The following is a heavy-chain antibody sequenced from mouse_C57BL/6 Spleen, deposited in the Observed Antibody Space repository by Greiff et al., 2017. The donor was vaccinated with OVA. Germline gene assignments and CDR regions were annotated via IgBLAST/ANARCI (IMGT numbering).Heavy chain of an antibody. CDR3: ARGNYYGDPMDY. CDR2: IYPGDGDT. D-gene: IGHD1-1*01. Sequence: QVQLQQSGPELVKPGASVKISCKASGYAFSSSWMNWVKQRPGKGLEWIGRIYPGDGDTNYNGKFKGKATLTADKSSSTAYMQLSSLTSEDSAVYFCARGNYYGDPMDYWGQGTSVTVSS. V-gene: IGHV1-82*01. CDR1: GYAFSSSW. J-gene: IGHJ4*01.